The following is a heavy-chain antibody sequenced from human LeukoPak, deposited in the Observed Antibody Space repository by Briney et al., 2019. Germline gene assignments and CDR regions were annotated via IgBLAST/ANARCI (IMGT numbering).Heavy chain of an antibody. CDR2: ISDDGSNK. D-gene: IGHD2-2*03. Sequence: GRSLRLSCAASGFTFSSYAMHWVRQAPGKGLGWVAVISDDGSNKYYADSVKGRFTISRDNSKNTLYLQMNSLRPEDTAVYYCARVDDLDAFDIWGQGTMVTASS. CDR3: ARVDDLDAFDI. V-gene: IGHV3-30*04. CDR1: GFTFSSYA. J-gene: IGHJ3*02.